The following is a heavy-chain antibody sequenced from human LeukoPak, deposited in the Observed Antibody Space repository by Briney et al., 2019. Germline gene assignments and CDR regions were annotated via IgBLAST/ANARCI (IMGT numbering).Heavy chain of an antibody. CDR1: GYTFTNHD. V-gene: IGHV1-8*01. Sequence: ASVKVSCKASGYTFTNHDINWVRQATGQGLEWMGWMNPNTGNTGYAQKFQGRVTMTRDTSIRTAYMELNNLTSEDTAVYYCTRGSSSGSYRADWGQGTLVTVSS. D-gene: IGHD3-10*01. CDR3: TRGSSSGSYRAD. J-gene: IGHJ4*02. CDR2: MNPNTGNT.